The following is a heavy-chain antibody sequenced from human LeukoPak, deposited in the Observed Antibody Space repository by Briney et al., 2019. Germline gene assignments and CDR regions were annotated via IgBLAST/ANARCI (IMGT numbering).Heavy chain of an antibody. V-gene: IGHV3-21*01. CDR2: ISSSSSYI. CDR3: ASGLWFGELFRGSQTN. CDR1: GFTFSSYS. J-gene: IGHJ4*02. Sequence: PGGSLRLSCAAYGFTFSSYSMNWVRQAPGKGLEWVSSISSSSSYIYYADSVKGRFTISRDNAKNSLYLQMNSLRAEDTAVYYCASGLWFGELFRGSQTNWGQGTLVTVSS. D-gene: IGHD3-10*01.